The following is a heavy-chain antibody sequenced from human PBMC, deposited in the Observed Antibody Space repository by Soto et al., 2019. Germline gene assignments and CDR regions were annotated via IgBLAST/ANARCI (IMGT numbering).Heavy chain of an antibody. Sequence: QITLRESGPSLVKPTETLTLTCTFSGFSLTTTGVGVGWVRQPPGKALEWLAVVFWDGGERYSPSLKSRVTITKDTSKDQVVFTMANMDPADTATYFCTQVYGSGSWGWYFHSWGQGTLVTVSS. CDR2: VFWDGGE. J-gene: IGHJ5*02. D-gene: IGHD1-26*01. V-gene: IGHV2-5*02. CDR1: GFSLTTTGVG. CDR3: TQVYGSGSWGWYFHS.